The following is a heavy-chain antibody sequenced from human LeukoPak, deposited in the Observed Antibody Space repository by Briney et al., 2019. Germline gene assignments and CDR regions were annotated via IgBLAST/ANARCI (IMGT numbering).Heavy chain of an antibody. J-gene: IGHJ4*02. D-gene: IGHD3-10*01. CDR2: IYPGDSDT. CDR3: ARGKRSGFLGTPYFDY. Sequence: GESLKISCKGSGYSFSTYWIGWVRQMPGKGLEWMGIIYPGDSDTRYRPSFQGQVTISADKSISTAYLQWSSLKASDTAMYFCARGKRSGFLGTPYFDYWGQGTLVTVSS. V-gene: IGHV5-51*01. CDR1: GYSFSTYW.